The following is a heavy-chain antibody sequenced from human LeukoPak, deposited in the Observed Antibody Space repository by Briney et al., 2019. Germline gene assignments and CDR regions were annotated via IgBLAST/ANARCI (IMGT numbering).Heavy chain of an antibody. CDR3: ARGLPGCSSTSCYERYYYYYMDV. CDR2: MNPNSGNT. CDR1: GGTFSSYD. Sequence: ASVKVSCKASGGTFSSYDINWVRQATGQGLEWMGWMNPNSGNTGYAQKFQGRVTITRNTSISTAYMELSSLRSEDTAVYYCARGLPGCSSTSCYERYYYYYMDVWGKGTTVTVSS. V-gene: IGHV1-8*03. J-gene: IGHJ6*03. D-gene: IGHD2-2*01.